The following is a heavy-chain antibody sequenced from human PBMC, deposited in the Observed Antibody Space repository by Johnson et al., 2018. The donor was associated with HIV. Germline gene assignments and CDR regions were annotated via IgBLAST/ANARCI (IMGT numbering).Heavy chain of an antibody. CDR3: ARIRVAVITEV. Sequence: QVQLVESGGGVVQPGGSLRLSCAASGFTFSNYGMHWVRQAPGKGLEWVAFIRYDGSNKYYADSVKGRFTISRDNSKNTLYLQMNSLRAEDTAVYFCARIRVAVITEVWGRGTMVTVSS. J-gene: IGHJ3*01. CDR2: IRYDGSNK. V-gene: IGHV3-30*02. D-gene: IGHD3-22*01. CDR1: GFTFSNYG.